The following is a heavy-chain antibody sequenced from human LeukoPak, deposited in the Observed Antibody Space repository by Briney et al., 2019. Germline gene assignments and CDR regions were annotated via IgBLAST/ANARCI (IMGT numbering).Heavy chain of an antibody. D-gene: IGHD2-15*01. Sequence: GGSLRLSCTASGFTVSSKYMSWVRQAPGKGLEWVAVISYDGNYNYYADSMRGRLTISRDDSKNTLYLQMNSLRAEDTAVYYCAKDLNSHYSFDYWGQGALVTVSS. CDR2: ISYDGNYN. CDR3: AKDLNSHYSFDY. V-gene: IGHV3-30*18. J-gene: IGHJ4*02. CDR1: GFTVSSKY.